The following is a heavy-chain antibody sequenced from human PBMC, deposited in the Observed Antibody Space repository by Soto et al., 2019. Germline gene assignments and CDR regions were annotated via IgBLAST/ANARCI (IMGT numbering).Heavy chain of an antibody. CDR2: ISNYNGDT. D-gene: IGHD1-26*01. Sequence: QVQLVQSGAEVRKPGASVQVSCKASGYTFTRYSINWVRQAPGQGLEWVGWISNYNGDTKYAEKFQGRVTLTTDTFTTTSYMDLRSLTSDDTAMYFCARWDSTASPTGWFDPWCQGTLVTV. J-gene: IGHJ5*02. CDR1: GYTFTRYS. V-gene: IGHV1-18*04. CDR3: ARWDSTASPTGWFDP.